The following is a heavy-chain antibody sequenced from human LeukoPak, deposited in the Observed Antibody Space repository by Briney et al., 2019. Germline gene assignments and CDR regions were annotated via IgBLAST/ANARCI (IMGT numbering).Heavy chain of an antibody. D-gene: IGHD3-3*01. CDR1: GFTFDDYG. J-gene: IGHJ4*02. CDR3: AKVFGDFWSGYYTGWYFDY. Sequence: PGGSLRLSCAASGFTFDDYGMSWVRQAPGKGLEWVSAISGSGGSTYYADSVKGRFTISRDNSKNTLYLQMNSLRAEDTAVYYCAKVFGDFWSGYYTGWYFDYWGQGTLVTVSS. CDR2: ISGSGGST. V-gene: IGHV3-23*01.